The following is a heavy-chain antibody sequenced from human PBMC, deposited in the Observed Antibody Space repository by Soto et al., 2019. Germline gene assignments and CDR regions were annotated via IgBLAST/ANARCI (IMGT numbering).Heavy chain of an antibody. V-gene: IGHV3-64*01. CDR1: GFIFSSYA. CDR2: ISGYGGST. D-gene: IGHD2-15*01. CDR3: ARSMVAATYYFDF. Sequence: PGGSLRLSCAASGFIFSSYAMHWVRQAPGKGLEYVSTISGYGGSTYYANSVKARFTISRDNSKNTLYLQMGSLRAEDMAVYYCARSMVAATYYFDFWGQGTLVTVSS. J-gene: IGHJ4*02.